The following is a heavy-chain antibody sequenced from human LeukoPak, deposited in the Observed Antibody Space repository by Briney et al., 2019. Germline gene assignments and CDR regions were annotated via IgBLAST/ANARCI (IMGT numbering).Heavy chain of an antibody. CDR3: ARDQPNYDILTGYYPFDY. CDR2: ISSSSYI. D-gene: IGHD3-9*01. V-gene: IGHV3-21*01. CDR1: GFTFSTYS. J-gene: IGHJ4*02. Sequence: KPGGSLLLSCAASGFTFSTYSMNWVRQAPGKGLEWVSSISSSSYIYYADSVKGRFTISRDNAKNSLYLQMNSLRAEATAVYYCARDQPNYDILTGYYPFDYWGRGTVVTVSS.